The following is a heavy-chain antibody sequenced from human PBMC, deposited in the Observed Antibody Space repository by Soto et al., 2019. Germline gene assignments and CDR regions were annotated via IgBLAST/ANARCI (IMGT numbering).Heavy chain of an antibody. CDR3: VRAGIATTPYYFDY. J-gene: IGHJ4*02. V-gene: IGHV3-74*01. D-gene: IGHD1-1*01. Sequence: GGSLRLSCAASGFTFSSYWMHWVRQAPGKGLVWVSRINSDGSSTSYADSVKGRFTISRDNAKNTLYLQMNSLRAEDTAVYYCVRAGIATTPYYFDYWGQGALVTVSS. CDR1: GFTFSSYW. CDR2: INSDGSST.